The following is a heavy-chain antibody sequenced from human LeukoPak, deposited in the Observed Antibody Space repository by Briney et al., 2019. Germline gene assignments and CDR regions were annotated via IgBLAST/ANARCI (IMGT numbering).Heavy chain of an antibody. V-gene: IGHV4-38-2*02. J-gene: IGHJ5*02. Sequence: SETLSLTCTVSGYSISSGYYWGWIRQSPGKGLEWIGSIYHSGSTYYNPSLKSRVTISVDTSKNQFSLKLSSVTAADTAVYYCARVFTGAWFDPWGQGTLVTVSS. CDR3: ARVFTGAWFDP. D-gene: IGHD1-14*01. CDR2: IYHSGST. CDR1: GYSISSGYY.